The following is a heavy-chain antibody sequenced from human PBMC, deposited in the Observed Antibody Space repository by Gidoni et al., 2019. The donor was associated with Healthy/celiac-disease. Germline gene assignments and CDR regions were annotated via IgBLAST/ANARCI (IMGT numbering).Heavy chain of an antibody. CDR1: GSPFSSYS. V-gene: IGHV3-48*02. Sequence: EVQLVESGGGLVQPGGSLRLSCAASGSPFSSYSMNWVRQAPGKGLEWVSYISSSSSTIYYADSVKGRFTISRDNAKNSLYLQMNSLRDEDTAVYYCARDGYYDSSGCFDYWGQGTLVTVSS. D-gene: IGHD3-22*01. CDR3: ARDGYYDSSGCFDY. CDR2: ISSSSSTI. J-gene: IGHJ4*02.